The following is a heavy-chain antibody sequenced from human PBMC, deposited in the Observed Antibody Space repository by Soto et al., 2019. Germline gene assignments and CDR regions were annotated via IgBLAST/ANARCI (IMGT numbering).Heavy chain of an antibody. D-gene: IGHD3-9*01. CDR2: IYWDDDK. Sequence: QITLKESGPTLVKPTQTLTLTCTFSGFSLSTSGVGVGWIRQPPGKALEWLALIYWDDDKRYSPSLKSRLTMPKDTSKNQVVLTMTNMDPVDTATYYCAHSIRYFDWLHRYFDYWGQGTLVTVSS. V-gene: IGHV2-5*02. CDR3: AHSIRYFDWLHRYFDY. J-gene: IGHJ4*02. CDR1: GFSLSTSGVG.